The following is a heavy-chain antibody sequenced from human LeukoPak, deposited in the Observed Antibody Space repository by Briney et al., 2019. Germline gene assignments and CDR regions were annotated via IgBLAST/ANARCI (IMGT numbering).Heavy chain of an antibody. CDR2: ISSSSSYI. J-gene: IGHJ4*02. Sequence: GGSLRLSCAASGFTFSSYAMSWVRQAPGKGLEWVSSISSSSSYIYYADSVKGRFTISRDNAKNSLYLQMNSLRAEDTAVYYRARATRIAFIDYWGQGTLVTVSS. V-gene: IGHV3-21*01. CDR1: GFTFSSYA. CDR3: ARATRIAFIDY. D-gene: IGHD2-15*01.